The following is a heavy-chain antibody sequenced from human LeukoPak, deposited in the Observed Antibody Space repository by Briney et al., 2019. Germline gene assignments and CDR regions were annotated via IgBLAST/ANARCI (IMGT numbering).Heavy chain of an antibody. J-gene: IGHJ4*02. V-gene: IGHV3-15*01. CDR1: GLTFSNAW. Sequence: GGSLRLSCAASGLTFSNAWMSWVRQAPGKGLEWVGRIKSKTDGETTDYAAPVKGRFTISRDDSKNTLYLQMNSLKTEDTAVYYCTTWRRNSVFDYWGQGTLVTVSS. CDR3: TTWRRNSVFDY. D-gene: IGHD5/OR15-5a*01. CDR2: IKSKTDGETT.